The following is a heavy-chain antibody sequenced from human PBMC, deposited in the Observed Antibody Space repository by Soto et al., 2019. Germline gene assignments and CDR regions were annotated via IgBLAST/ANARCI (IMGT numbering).Heavy chain of an antibody. Sequence: SETLSLTCSVSGGAMRDYYWSWIRHSPGKGPEWIGYIYYSGNTNYNPSLKSRVTISVDMPKSLFSLKLNSVTAADTAVYYCARQLGLWQPLDYWGRGTLVTVYS. CDR3: ARQLGLWQPLDY. V-gene: IGHV4-59*01. CDR2: IYYSGNT. CDR1: GGAMRDYY. J-gene: IGHJ4*02. D-gene: IGHD1-1*01.